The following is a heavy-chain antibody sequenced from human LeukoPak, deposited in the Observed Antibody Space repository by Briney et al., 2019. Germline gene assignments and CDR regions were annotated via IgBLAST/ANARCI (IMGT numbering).Heavy chain of an antibody. CDR3: AGEVGGSGRFYGMDV. CDR2: IYSDGST. D-gene: IGHD3-10*01. J-gene: IGHJ6*02. Sequence: GGSLRLSCAASGFTFSSYSMNWVRQAPGKGLEWVSVIYSDGSTDYADSVKGRFTISRDNAKNTLDLQMNSLRVEDTAVYFCAGEVGGSGRFYGMDVWGRGTTVTVSS. CDR1: GFTFSSYS. V-gene: IGHV3-53*01.